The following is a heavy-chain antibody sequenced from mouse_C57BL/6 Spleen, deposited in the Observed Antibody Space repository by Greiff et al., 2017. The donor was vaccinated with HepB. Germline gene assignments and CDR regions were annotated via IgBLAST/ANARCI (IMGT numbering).Heavy chain of an antibody. CDR2: IDPSDSYT. J-gene: IGHJ2*01. D-gene: IGHD1-1*01. V-gene: IGHV1-59*01. Sequence: QVQLQQPGAELVRPGTSVKLSCKASGYTFTSYWMHWVKQRPGQGLEWIGVIDPSDSYTNYNQKFKGKATLTVDTSSSTAYMQLSSLTSEDSAVYYCARYGTRVDYWGQGTTLTVSS. CDR3: ARYGTRVDY. CDR1: GYTFTSYW.